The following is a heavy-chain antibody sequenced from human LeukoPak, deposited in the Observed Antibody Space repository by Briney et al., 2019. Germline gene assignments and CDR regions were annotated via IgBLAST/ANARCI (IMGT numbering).Heavy chain of an antibody. Sequence: GASVKVSCKASGFTFTSSAVQWVRQARGQRLEWIGWIVVGSGNTNYAQKFQERVTITRDMSTSTAYMELSSLRSEDTGVYYCAAVASGLPHYFDYWGQGTLVTVSS. CDR2: IVVGSGNT. D-gene: IGHD3-10*01. V-gene: IGHV1-58*01. CDR1: GFTFTSSA. J-gene: IGHJ4*02. CDR3: AAVASGLPHYFDY.